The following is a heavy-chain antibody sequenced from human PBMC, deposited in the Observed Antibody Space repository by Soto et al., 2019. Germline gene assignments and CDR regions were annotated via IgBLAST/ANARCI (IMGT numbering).Heavy chain of an antibody. Sequence: QVQLVQAGDEMKKPGASVRVSCKASGYIFVNYGLAWVRQAPGQGLEWMGGISPYTGDTHSASKVQGRLTMTTDTTTSTASMKLGSLTSDDTAVYYCAMVDNYVTPPPQDVWGQGTTVTVSS. D-gene: IGHD3-16*01. CDR2: ISPYTGDT. J-gene: IGHJ6*02. CDR3: AMVDNYVTPPPQDV. CDR1: GYIFVNYG. V-gene: IGHV1-18*01.